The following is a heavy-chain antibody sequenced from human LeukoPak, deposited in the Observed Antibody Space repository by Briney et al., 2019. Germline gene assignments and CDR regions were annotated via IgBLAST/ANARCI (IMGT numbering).Heavy chain of an antibody. CDR1: GGSISSYY. CDR2: LYYSGST. CDR3: ARARYNWFDP. Sequence: SETLSLTCTVSGGSISSYYWSWIRQPPGKGLEWIGYLYYSGSTNYNPSLKSRVTISVDTSKNQFSLDLSSVTAADTAVYYCARARYNWFDPWGQGTLVTVSS. V-gene: IGHV4-59*01. J-gene: IGHJ5*02.